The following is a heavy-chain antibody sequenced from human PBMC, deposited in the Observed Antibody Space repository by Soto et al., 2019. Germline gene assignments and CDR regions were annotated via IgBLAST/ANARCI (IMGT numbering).Heavy chain of an antibody. Sequence: QVQLVQSGAEVKKPGASVTVSCKASGYTFTSYDINWVRQATGQGLEWMGGMNPNSGNTGDAQKYQGRLTTTRNTSICTAYLELSSLRSEDTAVYYCARERTGTTSMDVWGQWTKLTVSS. V-gene: IGHV1-8*01. CDR1: GYTFTSYD. D-gene: IGHD1-1*01. CDR3: ARERTGTTSMDV. CDR2: MNPNSGNT. J-gene: IGHJ6*02.